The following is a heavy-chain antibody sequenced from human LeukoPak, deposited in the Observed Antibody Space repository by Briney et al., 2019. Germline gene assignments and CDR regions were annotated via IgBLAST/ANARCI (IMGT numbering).Heavy chain of an antibody. D-gene: IGHD6-19*01. CDR2: INPNSGGT. Sequence: ASVKVSCKASGYTSTGYYMHWVRQAPGQGLEWMGWINPNSGGTNYAQKFQGWVTMTRDMSISTAYMELSRLRSDDTAVYYCARGQGVAARLQHWGQGTLVTVSS. V-gene: IGHV1-2*04. CDR1: GYTSTGYY. J-gene: IGHJ1*01. CDR3: ARGQGVAARLQH.